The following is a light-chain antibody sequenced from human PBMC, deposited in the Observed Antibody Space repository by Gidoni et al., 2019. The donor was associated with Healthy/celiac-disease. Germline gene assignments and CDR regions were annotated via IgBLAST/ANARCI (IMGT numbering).Light chain of an antibody. Sequence: DIVMPHSQDSLAVSLGERATINCKSSQSVLYSSNNKNYLAWYQQKPGQPPKLLIYWASTRESGVPDRFSGSGSGTDFTLTISSLQAEDVAVYYCQQYYSTPFTFXPXTKVDIK. V-gene: IGKV4-1*01. CDR2: WAS. J-gene: IGKJ3*01. CDR1: QSVLYSSNNKNY. CDR3: QQYYSTPFT.